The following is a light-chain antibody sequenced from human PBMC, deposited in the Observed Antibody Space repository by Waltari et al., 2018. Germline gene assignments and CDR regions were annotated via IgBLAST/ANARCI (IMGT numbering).Light chain of an antibody. CDR2: AVS. Sequence: QSALTPPRSVSGSPGQSVTISCTGTSSDVGNYNYVSWYQQHPGKAPRLMLYAVSDLPSGVPDRFAATTSGSPASLAISGLQAEDGADYCCCSYAGSYTWVFGGGTKLTVL. J-gene: IGLJ3*02. CDR1: SSDVGNYNY. CDR3: CSYAGSYTWV. V-gene: IGLV2-11*01.